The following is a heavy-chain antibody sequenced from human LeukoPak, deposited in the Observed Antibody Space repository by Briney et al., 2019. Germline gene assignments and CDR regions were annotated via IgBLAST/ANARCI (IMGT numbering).Heavy chain of an antibody. J-gene: IGHJ4*02. CDR3: AKETGYYDSSRYYSRFDY. CDR1: GFTFSSYA. D-gene: IGHD3-22*01. V-gene: IGHV3-23*01. Sequence: GGSLRLSCAASGFTFSSYAMSWVRQAPGKGLEWVSAISGSGGSTYYADSVKGRFTISRDNSKNTLYLQMNSLRAEDTAVYYCAKETGYYDSSRYYSRFDYWGQGTPVTVSS. CDR2: ISGSGGST.